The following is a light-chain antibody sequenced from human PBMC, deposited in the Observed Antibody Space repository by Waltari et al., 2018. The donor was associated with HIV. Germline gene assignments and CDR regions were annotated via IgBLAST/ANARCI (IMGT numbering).Light chain of an antibody. CDR1: QGIRND. J-gene: IGKJ2*01. CDR2: AAS. CDR3: LQDYNSPPT. Sequence: AVQMTESPSSLSATAGDRLIITCRASQGIRNDLVWYQQKPGKAPKVLIYAASTLQSGVPSRFSGSGSGTDFTLTISSLQPEDLAIYYCLQDYNSPPTFGQGTKLEIK. V-gene: IGKV1-6*01.